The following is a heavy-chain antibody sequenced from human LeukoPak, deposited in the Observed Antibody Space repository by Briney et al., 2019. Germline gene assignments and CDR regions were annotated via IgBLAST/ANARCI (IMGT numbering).Heavy chain of an antibody. V-gene: IGHV3-30*02. D-gene: IGHD3-22*01. J-gene: IGHJ4*02. Sequence: PGGSLRLSCAASGFTFSSYSMNWVRQAPGKGLEWVAFIRSDGSEKNYAGSVKGRFTISRDNSKNTLYVQMNSLRADDTAVYYCAKHDSSSVYWGQGTLVTVSS. CDR2: IRSDGSEK. CDR3: AKHDSSSVY. CDR1: GFTFSSYS.